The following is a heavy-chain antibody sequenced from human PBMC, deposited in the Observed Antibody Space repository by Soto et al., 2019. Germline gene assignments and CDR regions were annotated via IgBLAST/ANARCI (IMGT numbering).Heavy chain of an antibody. CDR3: AKDLLVTMVLMN. V-gene: IGHV3-30*18. CDR2: ISYDGSNK. D-gene: IGHD3-10*01. CDR1: GFTFSSYG. J-gene: IGHJ4*02. Sequence: GGSLRLSCAASGFTFSSYGMHWVRQAPGKGLEWVAVISYDGSNKYYADSVKGRFTISRDNSKNTLYLQMNSLRAEDTAVYYCAKDLLVTMVLMNWGQGTLVTVSS.